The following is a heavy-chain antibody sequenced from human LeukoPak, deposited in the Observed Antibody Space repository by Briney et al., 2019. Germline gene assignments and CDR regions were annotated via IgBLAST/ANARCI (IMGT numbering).Heavy chain of an antibody. V-gene: IGHV3-30*18. J-gene: IGHJ4*02. CDR2: ISYDGSNK. D-gene: IGHD3-9*01. CDR3: AKDSEYYDILTGYYRGYYFDY. CDR1: GFTFSSYG. Sequence: GGSLRLSCAASGFTFSSYGMHWVRQAPGKGLEWVAVISYDGSNKYYADSVKGRFTISRDNSKNTRYLQMNSLRAEDTAVYYCAKDSEYYDILTGYYRGYYFDYWGQGTLVTVSS.